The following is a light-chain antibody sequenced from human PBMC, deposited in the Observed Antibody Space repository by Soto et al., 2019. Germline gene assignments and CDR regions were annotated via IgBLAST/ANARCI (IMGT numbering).Light chain of an antibody. CDR1: QSISHY. J-gene: IGKJ1*01. V-gene: IGKV1-39*01. Sequence: DIQMTQSPSSLSVSVGDRVTITCRASQSISHYLNWYQQKPGKAPKLLIYAASTLQSGVPSRFSGSGSGTDFTLTVSSLQPEDFATYYCQQSYSTPRTFGQGTKVEIK. CDR2: AAS. CDR3: QQSYSTPRT.